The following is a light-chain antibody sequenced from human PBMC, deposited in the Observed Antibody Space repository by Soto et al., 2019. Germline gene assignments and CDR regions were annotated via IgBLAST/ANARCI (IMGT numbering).Light chain of an antibody. V-gene: IGLV1-51*01. CDR2: DNN. CDR1: DSNIGSNY. Sequence: QSVLTQPPSISAASGQRVTISCSGRDSNIGSNYVSWYQQLPATAPRLLIYDNNKRPSGIPDRFSGSESGTSATLGITGLQAGDEADYYCGTWDSGLSIYVFGTGTKVTVL. CDR3: GTWDSGLSIYV. J-gene: IGLJ1*01.